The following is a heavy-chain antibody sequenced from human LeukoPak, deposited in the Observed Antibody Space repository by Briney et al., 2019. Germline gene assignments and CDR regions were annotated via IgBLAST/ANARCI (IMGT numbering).Heavy chain of an antibody. CDR1: GFTFNNYG. CDR2: ISGSGRST. D-gene: IGHD2-15*01. V-gene: IGHV3-23*01. Sequence: GGTLRLSCAASGFTFNNYGINWVRQAPGKGLEWVSTISGSGRSTYYADSVKGRFTISRDNSKNTLYLQMNSLRAEDTAVYYCARYRLNSFDYWGQGTLVTVSS. J-gene: IGHJ4*02. CDR3: ARYRLNSFDY.